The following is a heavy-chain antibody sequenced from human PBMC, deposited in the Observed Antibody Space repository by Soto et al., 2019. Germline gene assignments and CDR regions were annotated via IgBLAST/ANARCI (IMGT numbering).Heavy chain of an antibody. CDR2: IVPTVDTS. V-gene: IGHV1-69*14. Sequence: QVQLVQSGAEVRQPASSVKVSCKTSGATFSSYAITWVRQAPGQGLEWMGGIVPTVDTSTYAQKFQGRVTITADKFTNTVYRELSSLRSDDTAVYYCVRVVAIPGYPDNWGQGTLVTVS. CDR3: VRVVAIPGYPDN. J-gene: IGHJ4*02. CDR1: GATFSSYA. D-gene: IGHD5-12*01.